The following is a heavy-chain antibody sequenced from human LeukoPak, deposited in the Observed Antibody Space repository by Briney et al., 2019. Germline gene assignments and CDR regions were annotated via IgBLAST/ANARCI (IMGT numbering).Heavy chain of an antibody. CDR1: IGSINYYY. V-gene: IGHV4-59*08. J-gene: IGHJ4*02. D-gene: IGHD6-13*01. CDR2: IHYSGNT. CDR3: ANYCATGGSTWFFDF. Sequence: SSETLSLTCTVSIGSINYYYWTWIRQSPGKGLEWIGHIHYSGNTNYNPSLKSRVTISVDTSKNQFSLNLSSVTAADTAVYYCANYCATGGSTWFFDFLGQGTLVIVSS.